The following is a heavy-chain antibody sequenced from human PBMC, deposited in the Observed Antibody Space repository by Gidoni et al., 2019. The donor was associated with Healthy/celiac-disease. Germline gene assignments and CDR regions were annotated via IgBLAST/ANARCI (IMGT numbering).Heavy chain of an antibody. D-gene: IGHD4-17*01. J-gene: IGHJ6*02. CDR3: ARDHTTVDYYYGMDV. CDR1: GGYISSGGYY. V-gene: IGHV4-31*03. Sequence: QVQLQESGPGLVQPSQTLSLTCTVSGGYISSGGYYWSWIRQHPGKGLEWIGSIYYSGSTYYNPSLKSRVTISVETSKSQFSLKLSSVTAADTAVYYCARDHTTVDYYYGMDVWGQGTTVTVSS. CDR2: IYYSGST.